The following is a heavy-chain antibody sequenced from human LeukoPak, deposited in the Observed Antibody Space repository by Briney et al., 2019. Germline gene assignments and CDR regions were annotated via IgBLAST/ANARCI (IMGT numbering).Heavy chain of an antibody. D-gene: IGHD6-13*01. CDR2: IKQEGSEK. CDR3: AREWQGGIAAAGTRIEGDY. J-gene: IGHJ4*02. V-gene: IGHV3-7*01. CDR1: GFSVRGYW. Sequence: AGGSLRLSCAVSGFSVRGYWMTCVREAPGEGREGVANIKQEGSEKNYVASVKGRFTTSRDNAENSLFLQMNSLRVEDTAVYYCAREWQGGIAAAGTRIEGDYWGQGTLVAVSS.